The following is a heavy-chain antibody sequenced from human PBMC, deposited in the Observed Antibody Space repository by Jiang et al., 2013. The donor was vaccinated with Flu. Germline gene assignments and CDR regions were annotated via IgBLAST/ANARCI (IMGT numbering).Heavy chain of an antibody. CDR2: IYYMGAP. J-gene: IGHJ4*02. CDR3: AADYGSGSYRFDY. V-gene: IGHV4-59*01. D-gene: IGHD3-10*01. Sequence: WSWIRQPPGKGLEWIGYIYYMGAPPXTPPLKSRLTMSLDTSKNQISLKLSSVTAADTAVYYCAADYGSGSYRFDYWGQGTLVTVSS.